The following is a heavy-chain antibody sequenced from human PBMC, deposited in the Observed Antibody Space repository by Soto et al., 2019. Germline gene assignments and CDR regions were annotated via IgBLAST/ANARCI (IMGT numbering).Heavy chain of an antibody. CDR1: GYTFTSYG. V-gene: IGHV1-18*01. CDR3: ARVALEYYYDSSGYPY. J-gene: IGHJ4*02. D-gene: IGHD3-22*01. CDR2: ISAYNGNT. Sequence: ASVKGSCKASGYTFTSYGISWLRQAPGQGLEWMGWISAYNGNTNYAQKLQGRVTMTTDTSTSTAYMELRSLRSDDTAVYYCARVALEYYYDSSGYPYWGQGTLVTVSS.